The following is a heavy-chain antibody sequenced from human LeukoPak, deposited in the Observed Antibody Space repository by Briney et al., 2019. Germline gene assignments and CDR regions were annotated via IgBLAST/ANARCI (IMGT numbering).Heavy chain of an antibody. J-gene: IGHJ5*01. Sequence: ASVKVSCKASGYTFTVYYMHWVRQAPGQGLEWMGWINTNSGGTNYAQKFQGRVTMTRDTSISTAYMELSRLRSDDTAVYYCARVAAAGTRWFDSGGQGTLVTVSA. D-gene: IGHD6-13*01. CDR3: ARVAAAGTRWFDS. CDR2: INTNSGGT. CDR1: GYTFTVYY. V-gene: IGHV1-2*02.